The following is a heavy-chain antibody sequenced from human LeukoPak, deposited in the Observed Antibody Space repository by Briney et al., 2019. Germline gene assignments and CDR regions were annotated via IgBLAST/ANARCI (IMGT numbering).Heavy chain of an antibody. CDR1: GYSFTSYW. V-gene: IGHV5-51*01. D-gene: IGHD3-10*01. CDR3: ARLTMVRGVENAFDI. CDR2: IYPGDSDT. Sequence: GESLKISCKGSGYSFTSYWIGWVRQMPGKGLEWVGIIYPGDSDTRYSPSFQGQVTISADKSISTAYLQWSSLKASDTAMYYCARLTMVRGVENAFDIWGQGTMVTVSS. J-gene: IGHJ3*02.